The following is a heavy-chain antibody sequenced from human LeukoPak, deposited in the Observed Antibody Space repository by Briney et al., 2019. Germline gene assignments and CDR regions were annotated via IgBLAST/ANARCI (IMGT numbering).Heavy chain of an antibody. CDR2: MNPNSGST. Sequence: ASVKVSCKASGYTFTSYDINWVRQATGQGVEWMGWMNPNSGSTGYAQKFQGRDTNTRNTSISTAYMELSGLRSEDTAVYYCARGRSTGYPYYFEYWGQGTLVTVSS. CDR3: ARGRSTGYPYYFEY. D-gene: IGHD5-12*01. J-gene: IGHJ4*02. CDR1: GYTFTSYD. V-gene: IGHV1-8*03.